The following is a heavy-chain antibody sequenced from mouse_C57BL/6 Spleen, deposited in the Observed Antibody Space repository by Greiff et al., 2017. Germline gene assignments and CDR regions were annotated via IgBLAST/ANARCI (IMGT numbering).Heavy chain of an antibody. CDR3: ATDYDAPWFAY. Sequence: QVQLQQPGAELVKPGASVKLSCKASGYTFTSYWMHWVKQRPGQGLEWIGMIHPNSGSTNYNEKFKSKATLTVDKSSSTAYMQLSSLTSEDSAVXYCATDYDAPWFAYWGQGTLVTVSA. V-gene: IGHV1-64*01. D-gene: IGHD2-4*01. CDR1: GYTFTSYW. J-gene: IGHJ3*01. CDR2: IHPNSGST.